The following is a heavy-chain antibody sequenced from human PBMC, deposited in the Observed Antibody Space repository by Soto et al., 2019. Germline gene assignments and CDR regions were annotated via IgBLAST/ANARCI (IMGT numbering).Heavy chain of an antibody. J-gene: IGHJ6*02. V-gene: IGHV1-46*01. D-gene: IGHD5-18*01. CDR3: ARGGRIVDTGIGYYYYHAMDV. CDR2: FNPTGDTA. CDR1: GYTFTSYY. Sequence: VSCKASGYTFTSYYIHWVRQAPGQGLEWMGIFNPTGDTASYAQKLQGRVTMTRDTSTGTAYMELGSLRSEDTAVYYCARGGRIVDTGIGYYYYHAMDVWGQGTTVTVSS.